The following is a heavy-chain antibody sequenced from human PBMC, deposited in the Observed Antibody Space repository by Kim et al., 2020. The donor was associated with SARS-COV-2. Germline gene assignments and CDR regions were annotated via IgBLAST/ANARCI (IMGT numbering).Heavy chain of an antibody. CDR2: IWYDGSNK. J-gene: IGHJ4*02. Sequence: GGSLRLSCAASGFTFSSYGMHWVRQAPGKGLEWVAVIWYDGSNKYYADSVKGRFTISRDNSKNTLYLQMNSLRAEDTAVYYCARAHGGATVTLDYWGQGTLVTVSS. CDR3: ARAHGGATVTLDY. CDR1: GFTFSSYG. V-gene: IGHV3-33*01. D-gene: IGHD4-4*01.